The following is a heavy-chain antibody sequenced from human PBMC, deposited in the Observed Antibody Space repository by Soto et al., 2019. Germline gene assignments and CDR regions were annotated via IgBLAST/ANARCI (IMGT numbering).Heavy chain of an antibody. D-gene: IGHD5-12*01. Sequence: QVHLQQWGAGLLKPSGTLSLTCAVYGESFIGYYWTWIRQPPGKGLEWIGEINHRGSTNYNPSLKSRVTISIDTSKNQLSLKLTSVTAADPSVYYCARTDIVTTNWFDPWGQGTLVTVSS. V-gene: IGHV4-34*02. CDR2: INHRGST. CDR1: GESFIGYY. CDR3: ARTDIVTTNWFDP. J-gene: IGHJ5*02.